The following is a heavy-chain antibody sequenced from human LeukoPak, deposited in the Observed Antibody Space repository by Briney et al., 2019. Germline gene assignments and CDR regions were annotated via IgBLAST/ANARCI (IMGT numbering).Heavy chain of an antibody. D-gene: IGHD3-22*01. V-gene: IGHV4-59*04. Sequence: SETLSLTCTVSGGSISSCYWSWIRQPPGKGLEWIGYIYYSGSTYYNPSLKSRVTISVDTSKNQFSLKLSSVTAADTAVYYCARRNYYDSSGAIDYWGQGTLVTVSS. CDR1: GGSISSCY. CDR2: IYYSGST. CDR3: ARRNYYDSSGAIDY. J-gene: IGHJ4*02.